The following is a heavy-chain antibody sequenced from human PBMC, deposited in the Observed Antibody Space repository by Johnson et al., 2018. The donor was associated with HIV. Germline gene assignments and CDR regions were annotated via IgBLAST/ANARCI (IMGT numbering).Heavy chain of an antibody. Sequence: QVQLVESGGGVVQPGRSLRLSCEASGFTFSSYAMHWVRQAPGKGLEWVAVISYDGSNKYYADSVKGRFTIPRDNSKNTLYLQMTSLRAEDTAVYYCAKDSATDPFDIWGQGTMVTVSS. V-gene: IGHV3-30*04. J-gene: IGHJ3*02. D-gene: IGHD6-25*01. CDR1: GFTFSSYA. CDR3: AKDSATDPFDI. CDR2: ISYDGSNK.